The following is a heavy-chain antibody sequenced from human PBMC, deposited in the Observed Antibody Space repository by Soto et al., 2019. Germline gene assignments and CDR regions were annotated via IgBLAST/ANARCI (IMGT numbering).Heavy chain of an antibody. CDR1: GFNVSDHY. D-gene: IGHD4-4*01. CDR3: ARGGNLAFHV. CDR2: IHSGGST. V-gene: IGHV3-53*01. Sequence: VQLVESGVGLIQPGGSLRISCAGSGFNVSDHYISWVRQAPGKGLEWLGSIHSGGSTYYEDYVKDRFTISREDSRNTLYLQMNSLRGEDTAVYYCARGGNLAFHVWGQGTMVTVAS. J-gene: IGHJ3*01.